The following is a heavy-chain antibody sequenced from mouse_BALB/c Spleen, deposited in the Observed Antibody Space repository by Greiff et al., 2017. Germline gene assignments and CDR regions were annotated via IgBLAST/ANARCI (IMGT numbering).Heavy chain of an antibody. CDR1: GFTFSSYG. V-gene: IGHV5-6-3*01. Sequence: EVKVVESGGGLVQPGGSLKLSCAASGFTFSSYGMSWVRQTPDKRLELVATINSNGGSTYYPDSVKGRFTISRDNAKNTLYLQMSSLKSEDTAMYYCARDERYYGSPYAMDYWGQGTSVTVSS. CDR3: ARDERYYGSPYAMDY. CDR2: INSNGGST. D-gene: IGHD1-1*01. J-gene: IGHJ4*01.